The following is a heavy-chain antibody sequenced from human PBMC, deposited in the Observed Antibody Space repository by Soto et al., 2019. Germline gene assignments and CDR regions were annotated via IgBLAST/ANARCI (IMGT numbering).Heavy chain of an antibody. J-gene: IGHJ4*02. CDR2: ISGSGGST. V-gene: IGHV3-23*01. CDR3: AKDITIFGVAYFDY. Sequence: VGSLRLSCAASGFTFSSYAMSWVRQAPGKGLEWVSAISGSGGSTYYADSVKGRFTISRDNSKNTLYLQMNSPRAEDTAVYYCAKDITIFGVAYFDYWGQGTLVTVSS. D-gene: IGHD3-3*01. CDR1: GFTFSSYA.